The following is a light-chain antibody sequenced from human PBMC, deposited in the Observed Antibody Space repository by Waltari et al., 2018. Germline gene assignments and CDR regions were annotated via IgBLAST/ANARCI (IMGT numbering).Light chain of an antibody. CDR2: EVS. V-gene: IGLV2-8*01. J-gene: IGLJ1*01. CDR1: SSDVGSYNS. CDR3: SSYAGSNNYV. Sequence: QSALTQPPSASGSPGLSVTITCTGTSSDVGSYNSVSWYQQHPGKAPKLMIYEVSKRPSGVPYRFSGSKSGNTASLTVSGLQADDEADYYCSSYAGSNNYVFGTGTKVTVL.